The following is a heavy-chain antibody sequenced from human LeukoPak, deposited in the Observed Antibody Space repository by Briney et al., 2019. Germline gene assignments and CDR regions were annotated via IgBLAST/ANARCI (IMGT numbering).Heavy chain of an antibody. V-gene: IGHV1-2*02. D-gene: IGHD2-15*01. J-gene: IGHJ5*02. CDR3: ARDPIVVVAAGGWFDP. Sequence: EASVKVSCKASGYTFTNYYMHWVRQAPGQGLEWMGWINPNSGGTNYAEKFQGRVTMTRDTSISTAYMELSRLRADDTAVYYCARDPIVVVAAGGWFDPWGQGTLVTVSS. CDR2: INPNSGGT. CDR1: GYTFTNYY.